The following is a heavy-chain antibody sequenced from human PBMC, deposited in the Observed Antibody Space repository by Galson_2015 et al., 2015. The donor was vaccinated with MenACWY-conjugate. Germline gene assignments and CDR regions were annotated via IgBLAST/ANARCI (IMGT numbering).Heavy chain of an antibody. Sequence: SLRLSCAGSGFSFSSHAIHWVRQAPGKGLEWVAVVSYDGSNEYYTDSVKGRFALARDNSKSTVYLHMNSLRPEDTAVYYCAKDRMPTSKRVSYGLDVWGHGTVVTVSS. D-gene: IGHD2-15*01. CDR2: VSYDGSNE. V-gene: IGHV3-30*18. CDR3: AKDRMPTSKRVSYGLDV. J-gene: IGHJ6*02. CDR1: GFSFSSHA.